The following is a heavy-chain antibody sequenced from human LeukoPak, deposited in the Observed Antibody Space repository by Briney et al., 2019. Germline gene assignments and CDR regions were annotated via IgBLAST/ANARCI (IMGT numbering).Heavy chain of an antibody. V-gene: IGHV3-66*02. J-gene: IGHJ3*02. CDR3: ARPFLEWLLSDAFDI. CDR1: GFTVSSNY. D-gene: IGHD3-3*01. Sequence: GGSLRLSCAAPGFTVSSNYMRPVRQTPGKGLWRVSVIYSGGSTYYADCVKGRFTIYRDNSKNTLYLQMNSLRAEDTAVYYCARPFLEWLLSDAFDIWGQGTMVTVSS. CDR2: IYSGGST.